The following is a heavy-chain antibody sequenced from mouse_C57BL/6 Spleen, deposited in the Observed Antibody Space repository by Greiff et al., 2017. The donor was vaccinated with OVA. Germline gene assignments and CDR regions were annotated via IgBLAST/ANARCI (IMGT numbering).Heavy chain of an antibody. CDR3: ARWDGSSPWYFDY. V-gene: IGHV1-80*01. CDR2: IYPGDGDT. D-gene: IGHD1-1*01. CDR1: GYAFSSYW. Sequence: QVQLQQSGAELVKPGASVKISCKASGYAFSSYWMNWVKQRPGKGLEWIGQIYPGDGDTNYNGKFKGKATLTADKSSSTAYMQLSSLTSEDSAVYFCARWDGSSPWYFDYWGQGTTLTVSS. J-gene: IGHJ2*01.